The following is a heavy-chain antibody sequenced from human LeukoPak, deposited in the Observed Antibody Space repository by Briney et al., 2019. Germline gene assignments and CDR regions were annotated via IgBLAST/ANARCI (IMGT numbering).Heavy chain of an antibody. CDR3: ARGITMVPYYFDY. CDR1: GGSFSGYY. CDR2: IYYSGST. D-gene: IGHD3-10*01. J-gene: IGHJ4*02. V-gene: IGHV4-59*01. Sequence: SETLSLTCAVYGGSFSGYYWSWIRQPPGKGLEWIGYIYYSGSTNYNPSLKSRVTISVDTSKNQFSLKLSSVTAADTAVYYCARGITMVPYYFDYWGQGTLVTVSS.